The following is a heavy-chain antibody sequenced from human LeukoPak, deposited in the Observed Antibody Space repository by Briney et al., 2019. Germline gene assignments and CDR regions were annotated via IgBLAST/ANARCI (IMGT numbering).Heavy chain of an antibody. J-gene: IGHJ4*02. CDR2: ISHDGSNK. D-gene: IGHD3-22*01. CDR1: GFTFSSYA. Sequence: GGSLRLSCAASGFTFSSYAMHWVRPAPGKGLEWVAVISHDGSNKYYADSVKGRFTISRDNSKNTLYLQMNSLRAEDTAVYYCARSFDSSGYFQTYYFDYGGQGTLVTVSS. CDR3: ARSFDSSGYFQTYYFDY. V-gene: IGHV3-30*04.